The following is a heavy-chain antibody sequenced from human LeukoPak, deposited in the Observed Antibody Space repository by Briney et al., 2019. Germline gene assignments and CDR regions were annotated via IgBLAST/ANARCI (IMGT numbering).Heavy chain of an antibody. J-gene: IGHJ4*02. D-gene: IGHD1-26*01. Sequence: GGSLRLSCAASGFTFSSYAMHWVRPAPGKGLEWVAVISYDGSNKYYADSVKGRFTISRDNSKNTLYLQMNSLRAEDTAVYYCARAGIVGATGDWGQGTLVTVSS. CDR3: ARAGIVGATGD. CDR1: GFTFSSYA. V-gene: IGHV3-30-3*01. CDR2: ISYDGSNK.